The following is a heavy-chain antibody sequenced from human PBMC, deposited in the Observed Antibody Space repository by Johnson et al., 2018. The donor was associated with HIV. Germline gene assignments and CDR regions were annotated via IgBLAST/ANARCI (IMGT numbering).Heavy chain of an antibody. D-gene: IGHD3-22*01. V-gene: IGHV3-30*02. CDR2: IKQDGSEK. CDR3: AKDRGYWDGLDS. CDR1: GFTFSSYG. Sequence: QVQLVESGGGVVQPGRSLRLSCAASGFTFSSYGMHWVRQAPGKGLEWVANIKQDGSEKYYADSVKGRFTISRDNSENTLFLQMNSLRAEDTAVYYCAKDRGYWDGLDSWGQGTMVTVSS. J-gene: IGHJ3*02.